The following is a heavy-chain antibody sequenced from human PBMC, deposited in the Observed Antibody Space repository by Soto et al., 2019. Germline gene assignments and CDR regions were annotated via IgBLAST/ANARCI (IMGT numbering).Heavy chain of an antibody. J-gene: IGHJ3*02. D-gene: IGHD6-13*01. Sequence: EVHLVESGGGLVQPGGSLRLSCAASGFTFHDYAMHWVRQAPGKGLEWVSGISWNSGNIGYADSVKGRFTISRDNAKNSLFLQMNSLRAEDTAVYYCARVTRISAAGIDAFDIWGQGTMVTVSS. CDR2: ISWNSGNI. CDR3: ARVTRISAAGIDAFDI. CDR1: GFTFHDYA. V-gene: IGHV3-9*01.